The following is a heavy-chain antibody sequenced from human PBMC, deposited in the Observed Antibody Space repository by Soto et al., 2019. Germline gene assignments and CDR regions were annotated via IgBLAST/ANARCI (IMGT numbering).Heavy chain of an antibody. CDR2: ISWNGGSI. CDR3: GKDGPPAPTAGCFGCPVLWYDRDD. J-gene: IGHJ6*03. D-gene: IGHD2-15*01. V-gene: IGHV3-9*01. Sequence: EVQLVESGGGLVQPGRSLRLACAASGFTFDDYAMHWVRQAPGKGLEWVSGISWNGGSIGYVDSVKGRFTIARDNPKNSVYVKMNSLIAEDTALYYCGKDGPPAPTAGCFGCPVLWYDRDDWGKGTPVTVSS. CDR1: GFTFDDYA.